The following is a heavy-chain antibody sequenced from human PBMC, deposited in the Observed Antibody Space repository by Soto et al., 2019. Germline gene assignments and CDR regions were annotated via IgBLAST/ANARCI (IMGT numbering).Heavy chain of an antibody. V-gene: IGHV3-15*01. D-gene: IGHD2-8*01. CDR1: GFTFSNAW. CDR3: TADDSINNG. CDR2: VKSKTDGGTT. Sequence: EVQLVESGGGLVKSGGSLRLSCAASGFTFSNAWMSWVRQAPGEGLEWVGRVKSKTDGGTTDLAAPEKGRFPISRDDSKNRLFLQMNSLKTEDTAVYYCTADDSINNGWGQGTLFTVSS. J-gene: IGHJ4*02.